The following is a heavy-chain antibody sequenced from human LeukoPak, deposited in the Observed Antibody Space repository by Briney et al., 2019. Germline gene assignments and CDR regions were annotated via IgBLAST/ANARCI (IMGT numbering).Heavy chain of an antibody. Sequence: GSLRLSCAASGFTFSSYWMSWVRQPPGKGLEWIGSIYYSGSTYYNPSLKSRVTISVDTSKNQFSLKLSSVTAADTAVYYCASNDYDSSGRMQHWGQGTLVTVSS. D-gene: IGHD3-22*01. CDR1: GFTFSSYW. CDR2: IYYSGST. J-gene: IGHJ1*01. V-gene: IGHV4-39*07. CDR3: ASNDYDSSGRMQH.